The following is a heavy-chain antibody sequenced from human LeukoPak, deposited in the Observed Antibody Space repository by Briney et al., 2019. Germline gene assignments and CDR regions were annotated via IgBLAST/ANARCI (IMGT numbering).Heavy chain of an antibody. Sequence: GGSLRLSCAASGFTFSSYGMHWVRQAPGKGLVWVSRINSDGSTTTYADSVKGRFTISRDNAKNTLYLQMNSLRADDTAVYYCVGDSPEWHQPLDYWGQGTLVTVSS. CDR1: GFTFSSYG. CDR2: INSDGSTT. V-gene: IGHV3-74*01. J-gene: IGHJ4*02. CDR3: VGDSPEWHQPLDY. D-gene: IGHD3-3*01.